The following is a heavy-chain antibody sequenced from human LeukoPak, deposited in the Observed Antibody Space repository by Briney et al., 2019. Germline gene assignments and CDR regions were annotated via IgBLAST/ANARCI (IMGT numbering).Heavy chain of an antibody. J-gene: IGHJ4*02. Sequence: GGSLRLSCAASGFTLSSYWMHWVRQAPGEGLEWVAVMWYDGSDTHYADSVKGRFTISRDNSKNTLYLQMNSLRAEDTAVYYCARGSTSWYYFDYWGQGTLVTVSS. V-gene: IGHV3-33*08. CDR3: ARGSTSWYYFDY. CDR1: GFTLSSYW. CDR2: MWYDGSDT. D-gene: IGHD2-2*01.